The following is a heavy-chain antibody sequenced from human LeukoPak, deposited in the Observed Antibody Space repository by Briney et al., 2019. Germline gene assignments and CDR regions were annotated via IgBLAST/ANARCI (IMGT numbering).Heavy chain of an antibody. V-gene: IGHV3-48*04. Sequence: GGSLRLSCAASGFTFSSYSMNWVRQAPGKGLEWVSYISSSSSTIYYADSVKGRFTISRDNAKNSLYLQMNSLRAEDTAVYYCAREGQSRGMDVWGQGTTVTVSS. J-gene: IGHJ6*02. CDR3: AREGQSRGMDV. D-gene: IGHD2-2*01. CDR2: ISSSSSTI. CDR1: GFTFSSYS.